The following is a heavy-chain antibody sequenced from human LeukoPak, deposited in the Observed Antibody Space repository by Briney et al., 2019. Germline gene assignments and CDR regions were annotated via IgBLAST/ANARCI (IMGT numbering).Heavy chain of an antibody. CDR3: ATYGRDGYKGFY. D-gene: IGHD5-24*01. V-gene: IGHV3-48*04. J-gene: IGHJ4*02. CDR2: IDCSSATI. Sequence: PGGSLRLSCAASGGTFNKYSMSWVRQAPGKGLEWISYIDCSSATIYYAYSVKGLFTTSRDNTKNSVYLHMNTLRAEDTAMYYCATYGRDGYKGFYWGQGTLVTVSS. CDR1: GGTFNKYS.